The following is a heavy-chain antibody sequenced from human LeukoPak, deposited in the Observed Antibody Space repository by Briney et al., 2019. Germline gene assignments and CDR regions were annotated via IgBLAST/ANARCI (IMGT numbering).Heavy chain of an antibody. CDR1: GFTFGGYG. Sequence: GGSLRLSCAVSGFTFGGYGIHWFRQTPGKGLEWVAVIAYDGSRAFYADSVKGRFTISRDNTKNTLSLQMDGLRPEDTAVFYCRRCNNDLFDYWGQGTLVTVSS. CDR2: IAYDGSRA. D-gene: IGHD1/OR15-1a*01. CDR3: RRCNNDLFDY. J-gene: IGHJ4*02. V-gene: IGHV3-33*01.